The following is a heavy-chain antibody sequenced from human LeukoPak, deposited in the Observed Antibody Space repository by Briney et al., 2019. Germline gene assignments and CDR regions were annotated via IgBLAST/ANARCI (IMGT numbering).Heavy chain of an antibody. CDR1: GGSFSGYY. J-gene: IGHJ4*02. V-gene: IGHV4-34*01. CDR2: INHSGSS. D-gene: IGHD5-18*01. CDR3: ARGDLLGDTAMASDY. Sequence: SETLSLTCAVYGGSFSGYYWSWIRQPPGKGLEWIGEINHSGSSNYNPSLESRVTISVDTSKNQFSLKLSSVTAADTAVYYCARGDLLGDTAMASDYWGQGTLVTVSS.